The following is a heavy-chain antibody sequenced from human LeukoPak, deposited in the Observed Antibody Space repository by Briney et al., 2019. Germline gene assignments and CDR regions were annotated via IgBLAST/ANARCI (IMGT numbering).Heavy chain of an antibody. J-gene: IGHJ4*02. V-gene: IGHV1-69*04. CDR2: IIPILGIA. Sequence: ASVKVSCKASGYTFTSYDINWVRQATGQGLEWMGRIIPILGIANYARKFQGRVTITADKSTSTAYMELSSLRSEDTAVYYCARERMTRVTNLDYWGQGPLVTVSS. CDR3: ARERMTRVTNLDY. CDR1: GYTFTSYD. D-gene: IGHD4-4*01.